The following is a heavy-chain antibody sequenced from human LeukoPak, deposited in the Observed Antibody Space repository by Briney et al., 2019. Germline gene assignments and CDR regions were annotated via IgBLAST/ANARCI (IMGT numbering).Heavy chain of an antibody. CDR1: GYSISSGYY. Sequence: PSETLSLTCAVSGYSISSGYYWGWIRQPPGKGLEWIGSIYHSGSTYYNPSLKSRVTISVDTSKNQFSLKLSSVTAAETAVYYCARREVAPGYFDYWGQGTLVTVSP. CDR2: IYHSGST. CDR3: ARREVAPGYFDY. D-gene: IGHD5-24*01. V-gene: IGHV4-38-2*01. J-gene: IGHJ4*02.